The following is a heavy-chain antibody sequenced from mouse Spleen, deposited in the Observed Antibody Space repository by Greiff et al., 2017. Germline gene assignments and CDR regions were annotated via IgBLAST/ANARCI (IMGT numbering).Heavy chain of an antibody. Sequence: VQLQQSGPGLVAPSQSLSITCTVSGFSLTSYGVHWVRQPPGKGLEWLGVIWAGGSTNYNSALMSRLSISKDNSKSQVFLKMNSLQTDDTAMYYCARDPYGSSNWYFDVWGAGTTVTVSS. CDR3: ARDPYGSSNWYFDV. V-gene: IGHV2-9*02. D-gene: IGHD1-1*01. J-gene: IGHJ1*01. CDR1: GFSLTSYG. CDR2: IWAGGST.